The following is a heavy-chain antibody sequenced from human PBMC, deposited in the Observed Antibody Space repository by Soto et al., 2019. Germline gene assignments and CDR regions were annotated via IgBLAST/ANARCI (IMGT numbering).Heavy chain of an antibody. J-gene: IGHJ6*02. CDR2: ISGSGGAT. D-gene: IGHD6-19*01. CDR1: EFTFSTYA. V-gene: IGHV3-23*01. CDR3: AQDKTGGYSSGWFHYSYGMDV. Sequence: EVQLLESGGGLVQPGGSLTLSCAASEFTFSTYAMTWVRLVPGKGLEWVSGISGSGGATYYTDSVKGRFTISRDNGRNTLYLQMAILIAEDTGIYSCAQDKTGGYSSGWFHYSYGMDVWGQGATVSVSS.